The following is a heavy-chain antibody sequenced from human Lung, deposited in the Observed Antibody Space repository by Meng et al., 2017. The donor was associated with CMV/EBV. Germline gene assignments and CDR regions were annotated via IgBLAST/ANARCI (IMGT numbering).Heavy chain of an antibody. CDR3: TTRPSGDYYDSSGFYD. CDR2: VKSKADGGTT. V-gene: IGHV3-15*01. CDR1: GFTFSNAL. J-gene: IGHJ4*02. D-gene: IGHD3-22*01. Sequence: GESLKTSWAASGFTFSNALITLVRQAPGKGLGWVGRVKSKADGGTTDYAAPVKGRFTISRDDSENTLYLQMTSLKTEDTAVYYCTTRPSGDYYDSSGFYDWGQGTXVTVSS.